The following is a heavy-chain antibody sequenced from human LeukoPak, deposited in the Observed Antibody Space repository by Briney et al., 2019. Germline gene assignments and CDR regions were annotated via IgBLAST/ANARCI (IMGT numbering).Heavy chain of an antibody. Sequence: GGSLRLSCAASGFTFTNYALHWVRQAPGKGLEWVAVISYDGTNKYYADSVKGRFTISRDNSKNTLSLQMNGLRAEDTALYYCARGFVLGAAKNYFDYWGQGALVTVSS. V-gene: IGHV3-30-3*01. J-gene: IGHJ4*02. CDR2: ISYDGTNK. CDR3: ARGFVLGAAKNYFDY. CDR1: GFTFTNYA. D-gene: IGHD2-21*02.